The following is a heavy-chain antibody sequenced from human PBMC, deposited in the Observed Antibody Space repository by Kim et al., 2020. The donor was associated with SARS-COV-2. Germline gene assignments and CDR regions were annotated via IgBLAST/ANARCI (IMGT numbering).Heavy chain of an antibody. D-gene: IGHD3-16*01. Sequence: RTSPSFQGQVTTSADKSTTTAYLQWSSLKASDTAMYYCARSAGPYDYYFDFWGQGTLVTVSS. J-gene: IGHJ4*02. CDR3: ARSAGPYDYYFDF. V-gene: IGHV5-51*01.